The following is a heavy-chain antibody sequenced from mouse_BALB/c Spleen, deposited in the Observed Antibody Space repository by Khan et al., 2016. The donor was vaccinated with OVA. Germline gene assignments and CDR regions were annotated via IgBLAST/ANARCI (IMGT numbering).Heavy chain of an antibody. V-gene: IGHV1-53*01. Sequence: QIQLVQSGAELVKPGASVKLSCKASGYTFTSYYMYWVKQRPGQGLEWIGDINPSNGGTYFNEKFKNKATLTLDNSSSTTYMQLSSLTSEDSAVYYCTRGGYGGFASWGQGTLVTVSA. D-gene: IGHD2-2*01. CDR1: GYTFTSYY. CDR2: INPSNGGT. J-gene: IGHJ3*01. CDR3: TRGGYGGFAS.